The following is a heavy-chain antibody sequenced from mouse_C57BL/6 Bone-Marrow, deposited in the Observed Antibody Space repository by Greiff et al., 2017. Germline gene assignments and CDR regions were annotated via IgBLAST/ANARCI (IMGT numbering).Heavy chain of an antibody. CDR3: ARTLLLDAMDY. Sequence: EVMLVESGGGLVKPGGSLKLSCAASGFTFSDYGMHWVRQAPEQGLEWVAYISSGSSTIYYADTVKGRFTISRDNAKNTLFLQMTSLRSEDTAMYYCARTLLLDAMDYWGQGTSVTVSS. D-gene: IGHD1-1*01. CDR1: GFTFSDYG. J-gene: IGHJ4*01. V-gene: IGHV5-17*01. CDR2: ISSGSSTI.